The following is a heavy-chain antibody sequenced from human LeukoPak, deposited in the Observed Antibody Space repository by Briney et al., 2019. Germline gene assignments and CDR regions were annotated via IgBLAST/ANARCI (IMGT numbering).Heavy chain of an antibody. CDR2: INHSGST. CDR1: GGSFSGYY. D-gene: IGHD6-13*01. V-gene: IGHV4-34*01. J-gene: IGHJ6*03. Sequence: SETLSLTCAVYGGSFSGYYWSWIRQPPGKGLEWIGEINHSGSTNYNPSLKSQVTISVDTSKNQFSLKLSSVTAADTAVYYCARGGQQLAYYYYYYMDVWGKGTTVTVSS. CDR3: ARGGQQLAYYYYYYMDV.